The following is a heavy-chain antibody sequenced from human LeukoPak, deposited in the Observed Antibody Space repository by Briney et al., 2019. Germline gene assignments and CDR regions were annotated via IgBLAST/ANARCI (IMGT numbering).Heavy chain of an antibody. D-gene: IGHD2-2*02. CDR1: GYTFTSYD. CDR2: MNPNSGNT. J-gene: IGHJ4*02. Sequence: GASVKVSCKASGYTFTSYDINWVRQATGQGLEWMGWMNPNSGNTGYAQKFQGRVTITRNTSISTAYMELSSLRSEDTAVYYCARDSRDCSSTSCYTYIDYWGQGTLVTVSS. V-gene: IGHV1-8*03. CDR3: ARDSRDCSSTSCYTYIDY.